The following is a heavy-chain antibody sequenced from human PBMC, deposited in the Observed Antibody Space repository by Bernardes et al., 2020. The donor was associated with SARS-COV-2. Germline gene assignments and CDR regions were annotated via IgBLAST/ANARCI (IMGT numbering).Heavy chain of an antibody. Sequence: GGSLRLSCAASGFTFSDYWMHWVRQAPGKGLEWVSRINNDGTTTPCADSVKGRFTISRDNAKNSLYLQMNSLRDEDTAVYYCAKRNYYGSGSYFVTDPYYYGMDVWGQGTTVTVSS. CDR1: GFTFSDYW. V-gene: IGHV3-74*01. CDR2: INNDGTTT. D-gene: IGHD3-10*01. CDR3: AKRNYYGSGSYFVTDPYYYGMDV. J-gene: IGHJ6*02.